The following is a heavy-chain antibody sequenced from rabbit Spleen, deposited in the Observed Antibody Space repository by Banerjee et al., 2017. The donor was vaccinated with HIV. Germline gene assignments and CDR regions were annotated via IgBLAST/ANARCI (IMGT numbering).Heavy chain of an antibody. D-gene: IGHD4-2*01. J-gene: IGHJ4*01. CDR3: AREDARTGWSFNL. V-gene: IGHV1S40*01. CDR1: GFSFSSSDY. Sequence: SLEESGGDLVKPGGTLTLTCTASGFSFSSSDYMSWVRQAPGKGLEWISCIAGGSSGFTYSATWAKGRFTISKTSSTTVTLQMTSLTVADTATYFCAREDARTGWSFNLWGQGTLVTVS. CDR2: IAGGSSGFT.